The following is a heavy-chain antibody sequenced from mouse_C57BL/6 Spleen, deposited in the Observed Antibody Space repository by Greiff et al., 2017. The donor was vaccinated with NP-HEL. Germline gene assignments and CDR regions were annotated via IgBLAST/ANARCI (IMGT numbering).Heavy chain of an antibody. CDR1: GFTFSDYG. J-gene: IGHJ4*01. CDR3: ARRGDVWAMDY. D-gene: IGHD3-3*01. V-gene: IGHV5-15*01. CDR2: ISTLAYSI. Sequence: EVQRVESGGGLVQPGGSLKLSCAASGFTFSDYGMAWVRQAPRKGPEWVAFISTLAYSIYYADTVTGRFTISREKAKNTQYLEMSSLRSEDAAMYYCARRGDVWAMDYWGQGTSVTLAS.